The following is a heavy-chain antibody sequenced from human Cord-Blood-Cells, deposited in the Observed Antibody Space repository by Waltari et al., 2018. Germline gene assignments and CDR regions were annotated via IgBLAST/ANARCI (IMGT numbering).Heavy chain of an antibody. CDR3: ARGTSPEGAFDI. D-gene: IGHD6-6*01. CDR1: GGSFSGYY. CDR2: INHSGST. Sequence: QVQLQQWGAGLLKPSETLSLTCAVYGGSFSGYYWSWIRQPPGKGLEWIREINHSGSTNYNPSLKSRVTISVDTSKNQFSLKLSSVTAADTTVYYCARGTSPEGAFDIWGQGTMVTVSS. J-gene: IGHJ3*02. V-gene: IGHV4-34*01.